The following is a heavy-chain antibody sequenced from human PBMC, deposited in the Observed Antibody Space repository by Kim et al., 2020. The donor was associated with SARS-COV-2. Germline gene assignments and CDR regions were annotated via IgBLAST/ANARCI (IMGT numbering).Heavy chain of an antibody. CDR1: GFTFSSYG. Sequence: GGSLRLSCAASGFTFSSYGMHWVRQAPGKGLEWVAVIWYDGSNKYYADSVKGRFTISRDNSKNTLYLQMNSLRAEETAVYYCAKDCSSTSCYDYWGQGTLVTVSS. CDR3: AKDCSSTSCYDY. V-gene: IGHV3-33*06. D-gene: IGHD2-2*01. CDR2: IWYDGSNK. J-gene: IGHJ4*02.